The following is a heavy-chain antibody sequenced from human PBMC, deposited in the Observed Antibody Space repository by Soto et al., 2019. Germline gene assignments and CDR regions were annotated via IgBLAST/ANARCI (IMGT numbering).Heavy chain of an antibody. J-gene: IGHJ6*03. Sequence: SVNVSCKASGGTFSSYTISWVRQAPGQGLEWMGRIIPILGIANYAQKFQGRVTITADKSTSTAYMELSSLRSEDTAVYYCATSYCTNGVCYPEYYCYMDVWGKGTTVTVSS. CDR2: IIPILGIA. CDR3: ATSYCTNGVCYPEYYCYMDV. V-gene: IGHV1-69*02. CDR1: GGTFSSYT. D-gene: IGHD2-8*01.